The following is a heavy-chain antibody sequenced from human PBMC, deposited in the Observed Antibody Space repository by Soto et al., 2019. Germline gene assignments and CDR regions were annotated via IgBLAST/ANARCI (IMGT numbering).Heavy chain of an antibody. J-gene: IGHJ4*02. CDR3: ARCSSTSCYKSYFDY. D-gene: IGHD2-2*02. Sequence: PRASVEVSGKASGYSFIDYGISWVRQAPGQGLEWMGWISGNNGNANYAQKFQGRVTMTTDTSTSTAYMELRSLRSDDTAVYYCARCSSTSCYKSYFDYWGQGTLVTVSS. CDR2: ISGNNGNA. CDR1: GYSFIDYG. V-gene: IGHV1-18*01.